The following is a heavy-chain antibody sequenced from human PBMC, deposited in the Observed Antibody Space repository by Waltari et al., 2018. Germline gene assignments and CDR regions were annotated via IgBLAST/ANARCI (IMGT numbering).Heavy chain of an antibody. CDR1: GFTVSSNY. CDR3: AKDFGPDSSGWDY. J-gene: IGHJ4*02. CDR2: IYSGGST. Sequence: EVQLVESGGGLIQPGGSLRLSCAASGFTVSSNYMSWVRQAPGKGLEWVSVIYSGGSTYYADSVKGRFTISRDNSKNTLYLQMNSLRAEDTAVYYCAKDFGPDSSGWDYWGQGTLVTVSS. V-gene: IGHV3-53*01. D-gene: IGHD3-22*01.